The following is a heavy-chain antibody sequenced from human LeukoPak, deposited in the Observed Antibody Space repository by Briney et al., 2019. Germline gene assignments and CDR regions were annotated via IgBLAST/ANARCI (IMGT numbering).Heavy chain of an antibody. D-gene: IGHD3-22*01. CDR2: IKQDGSEK. V-gene: IGHV3-7*01. CDR3: ARVWSYYYDSSAGAFDI. Sequence: GGSLRLSCAASAFTFSSYWMSWVRQAPGKGLEWVANIKQDGSEKYYVDSVKGRFTISRDNAKNSLYLQMNSLRAEDTAVYYCARVWSYYYDSSAGAFDIWGQGTMVTVSS. J-gene: IGHJ3*02. CDR1: AFTFSSYW.